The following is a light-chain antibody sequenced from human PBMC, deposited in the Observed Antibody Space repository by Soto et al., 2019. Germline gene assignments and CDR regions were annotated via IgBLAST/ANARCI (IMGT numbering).Light chain of an antibody. CDR3: QQYNNWRAT. CDR1: QSVSSN. CDR2: GAS. J-gene: IGKJ1*01. Sequence: IVMGQSPATLSVSPGERANLSCRASQSVSSNLAWYQQKPGQAPRLLIYGASTRATGIPARFSGSGSGTEFTLTISSLQSEDFAVYYCQQYNNWRATFGQGTKV. V-gene: IGKV3-15*01.